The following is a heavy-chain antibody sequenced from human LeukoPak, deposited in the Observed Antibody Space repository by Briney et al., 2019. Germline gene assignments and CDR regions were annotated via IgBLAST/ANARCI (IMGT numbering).Heavy chain of an antibody. CDR1: GFTFSSYW. V-gene: IGHV3-7*01. D-gene: IGHD2-8*01. CDR3: ARDGPNIVLMAYALYYYYYGMDV. Sequence: PGGSLRLSCAASGFTFSSYWMSWVRQAPGKGLEWVANIKQDGSEKYYVDSVKGRFTISRDNAKNSLYLQMNSLRAEDTAVYYCARDGPNIVLMAYALYYYYYGMDVWGQGTTVTVSS. J-gene: IGHJ6*02. CDR2: IKQDGSEK.